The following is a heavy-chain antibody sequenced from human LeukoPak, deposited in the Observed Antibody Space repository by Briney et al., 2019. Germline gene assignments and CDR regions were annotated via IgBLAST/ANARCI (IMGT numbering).Heavy chain of an antibody. V-gene: IGHV3-23*01. CDR2: ISGSGGST. D-gene: IGHD6-19*01. Sequence: GGSLRLSCAASGFTFSSYAMSWVRQAPGKGLEWVSAISGSGGSTYYAGSVKVRFTISRDNSKNTLYLQMNSLRAEDTAVYYCAKDRQVAGKGDGGYWGQGTLVTVSS. CDR3: AKDRQVAGKGDGGY. J-gene: IGHJ4*02. CDR1: GFTFSSYA.